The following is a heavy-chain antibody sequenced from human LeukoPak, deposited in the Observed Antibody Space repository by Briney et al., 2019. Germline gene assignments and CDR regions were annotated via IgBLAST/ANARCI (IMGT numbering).Heavy chain of an antibody. Sequence: GASVKVSCKASGYTFTSYYIHWVRQAPGQGLNWMGVINPSGGSTTYAQKFQGRVTMTTDTSTSTAYMELRSLRSDDTAVYYCARDRGPRYDILTGYRTPTDYWGQGTLVTVSS. CDR3: ARDRGPRYDILTGYRTPTDY. V-gene: IGHV1-46*01. D-gene: IGHD3-9*01. J-gene: IGHJ4*02. CDR1: GYTFTSYY. CDR2: INPSGGST.